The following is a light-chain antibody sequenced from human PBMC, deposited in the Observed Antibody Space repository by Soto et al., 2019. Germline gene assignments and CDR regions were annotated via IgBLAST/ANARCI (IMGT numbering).Light chain of an antibody. J-gene: IGLJ3*02. V-gene: IGLV1-44*01. CDR2: SND. CDR1: SSNIRSNP. CDR3: AAWDGRLKGVL. Sequence: QSVLTQPPSASGTPGQRVTISCSGSSSNIRSNPVNWYQQLPGTAPELLIYSNDQRPSGVPDRFSGSKSGTSASLAISGLQSEDEADYYCAAWDGRLKGVLFGGGTKLTVL.